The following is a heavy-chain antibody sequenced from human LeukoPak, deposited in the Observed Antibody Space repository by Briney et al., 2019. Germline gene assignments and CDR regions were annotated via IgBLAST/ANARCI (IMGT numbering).Heavy chain of an antibody. CDR2: ISWNSGSI. J-gene: IGHJ6*02. Sequence: GRSLRLSCAASGFTFDDYAMHWVRQAPGKGLEWVSGISWNSGSIGYADSVKGRFTISRDNAKNSLYLQMNSLRAEDTALYYCVKESGGNPLYYYGMDVWGQGTTVTVSS. V-gene: IGHV3-9*01. CDR3: VKESGGNPLYYYGMDV. CDR1: GFTFDDYA. D-gene: IGHD4-23*01.